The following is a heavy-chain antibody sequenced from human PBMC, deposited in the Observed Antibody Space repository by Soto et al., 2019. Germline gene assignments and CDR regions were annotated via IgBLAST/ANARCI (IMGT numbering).Heavy chain of an antibody. CDR1: GFTVSSNY. D-gene: IGHD5-18*01. CDR2: IYSGGNT. V-gene: IGHV3-53*01. J-gene: IGHJ3*02. Sequence: EVQLVESGGGLIQPGGSLRLSCAASGFTVSSNYMSWVRQAPGKGLEWVSVIYSGGNTYYADSVKGRFTISRDNSKNTVYLQMNSLRAEDTAVYYCATGGYTYGPDAFDIWGQGTMVTVSS. CDR3: ATGGYTYGPDAFDI.